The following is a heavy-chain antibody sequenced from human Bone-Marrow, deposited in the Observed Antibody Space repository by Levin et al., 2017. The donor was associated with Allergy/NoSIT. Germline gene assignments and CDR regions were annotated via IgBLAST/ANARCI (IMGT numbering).Heavy chain of an antibody. CDR1: GFTFDDYA. V-gene: IGHV3-9*01. Sequence: SLKISCAASGFTFDDYAMHWVRQAPGKGLEWVSGIGWNSGRKGYADSVKGRFTISRDNAKKSLYLQMNSLRLEDTALYYCAKDMGDFGDNRLDSWGQGTLVIVSS. D-gene: IGHD4-17*01. J-gene: IGHJ5*01. CDR2: IGWNSGRK. CDR3: AKDMGDFGDNRLDS.